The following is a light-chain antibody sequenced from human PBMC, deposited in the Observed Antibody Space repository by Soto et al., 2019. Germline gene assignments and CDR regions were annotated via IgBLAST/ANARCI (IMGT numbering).Light chain of an antibody. CDR2: RND. CDR1: SSNIGSNY. CDR3: AAWDDSLSAVV. V-gene: IGLV1-47*01. Sequence: QSVLTQPPSASGTPGQRVTNSCSGSSSNIGSNYVYWYQQLPGSAPKLLIYRNDQRPSGVPDRFSASKSGTAASLAISGLRSEDEADYHCAAWDDSLSAVVFGGGTKLTVL. J-gene: IGLJ2*01.